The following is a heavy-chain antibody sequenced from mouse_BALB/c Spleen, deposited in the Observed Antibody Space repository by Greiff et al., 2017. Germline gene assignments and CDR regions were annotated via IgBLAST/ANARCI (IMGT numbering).Heavy chain of an antibody. CDR3: ARGGDGRPWFAY. Sequence: EVQLVESGGGLVKPGGSLKLSCAASGFTFSSYAMSWVRQTPEKRLEWVASISSGGSTYYPDSVKGRFTISRDNARNILYLQMSSLRSEDTAMYYCARGGDGRPWFAYWGQGTLVTVSA. CDR1: GFTFSSYA. V-gene: IGHV5-6-5*01. D-gene: IGHD1-1*01. CDR2: ISSGGST. J-gene: IGHJ3*01.